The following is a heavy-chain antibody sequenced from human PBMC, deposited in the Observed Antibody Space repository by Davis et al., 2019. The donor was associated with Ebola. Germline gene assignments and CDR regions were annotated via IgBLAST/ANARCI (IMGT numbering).Heavy chain of an antibody. CDR3: ARGGPDIVVGPAAISVFFDY. CDR2: INHSGTT. J-gene: IGHJ4*02. D-gene: IGHD2-2*01. V-gene: IGHV4-34*01. Sequence: PGGSLRLSCAVYGGSFSGYYWSWIRQPPGKGLEWIGEINHSGTTNYNPSLKSRVTISVDTSKNQFSLKLSSVTAADTAVYYCARGGPDIVVGPAAISVFFDYWGQGTLVTVSS. CDR1: GGSFSGYY.